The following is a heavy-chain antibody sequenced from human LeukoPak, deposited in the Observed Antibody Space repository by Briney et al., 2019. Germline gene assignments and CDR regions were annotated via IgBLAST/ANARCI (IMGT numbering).Heavy chain of an antibody. V-gene: IGHV4-38-2*02. CDR3: ARDVDDSSGYYSDY. CDR1: GYSISSGYY. J-gene: IGHJ4*02. D-gene: IGHD3-22*01. Sequence: PSQTLSLTCAVSGYSISSGYYWGWIRQPPGKGLEWIGSIYHSGSTYYNPSLKSRVTISVDTSKNQFSLKLSSVTAADTAVYYCARDVDDSSGYYSDYWGQGTLVTVSS. CDR2: IYHSGST.